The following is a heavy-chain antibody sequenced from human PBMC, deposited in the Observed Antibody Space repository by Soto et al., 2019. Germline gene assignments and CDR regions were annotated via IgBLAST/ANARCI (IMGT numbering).Heavy chain of an antibody. CDR3: AIATLLYGHFDY. D-gene: IGHD3-16*01. CDR2: LSGSGGST. Sequence: QPGGSLRLSCAASGFPFNRYAMSWVRQAPGKGLEWVSGLSGSGGSTYYADSVKGRFTISRDNSKNTLYLQMNSLRAEDTALYYCAIATLLYGHFDYWGQGTPVTVSS. J-gene: IGHJ4*02. V-gene: IGHV3-23*01. CDR1: GFPFNRYA.